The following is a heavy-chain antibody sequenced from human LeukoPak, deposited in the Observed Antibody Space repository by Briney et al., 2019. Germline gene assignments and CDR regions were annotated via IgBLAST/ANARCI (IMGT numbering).Heavy chain of an antibody. CDR2: YIAIFGKG. CDR1: GGTFNRYA. V-gene: IGHV1-69*05. J-gene: IGHJ3*02. CDR3: EGGDIVATNMIRDDPFDI. D-gene: IGHD5-12*01. Sequence: AAVKVSCKASGGTFNRYAKSWVRQAPGQGREGMGGYIAIFGKGNYVQKFQGRVTITTDGSKSKDYMELRRQRYEETAVYYLEGGDIVATNMIRDDPFDIWGQGTMVTVSS.